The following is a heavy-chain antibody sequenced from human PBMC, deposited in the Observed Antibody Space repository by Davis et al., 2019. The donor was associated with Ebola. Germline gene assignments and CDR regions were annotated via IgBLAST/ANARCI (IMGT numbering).Heavy chain of an antibody. CDR1: VDGGSFSGHY. CDR2: INQQGNT. Sequence: PSETLSLTCTVDVDGGSFSGHYCSWVRQSPGKGLEWIAVINQQGNTNRNPSLKSRLTLSVDTSKNQFSLNLNSVTAADTAVYYCAAGHGGYFFNLWDQGILVTVSS. D-gene: IGHD3-16*01. V-gene: IGHV4-34*01. CDR3: AAGHGGYFFNL. J-gene: IGHJ4*02.